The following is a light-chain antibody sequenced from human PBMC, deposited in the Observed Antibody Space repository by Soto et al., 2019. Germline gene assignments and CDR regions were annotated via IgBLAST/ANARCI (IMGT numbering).Light chain of an antibody. CDR3: SSFAGSYTHV. CDR2: DVT. CDR1: NSDVGRYDY. Sequence: QSALTQPPSVSGSPGQAVTFSCTGTNSDVGRYDYVSWYQQLPGEAPKLIIYDVTKRPSGVPTRFSGSKSGNTASLTISGLQAEDEADYFCSSFAGSYTHVLGSGTKVTVL. J-gene: IGLJ1*01. V-gene: IGLV2-11*01.